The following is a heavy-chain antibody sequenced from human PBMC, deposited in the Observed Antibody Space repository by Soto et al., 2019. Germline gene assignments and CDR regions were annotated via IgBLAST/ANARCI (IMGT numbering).Heavy chain of an antibody. CDR2: IKPGTSDI. J-gene: IGHJ5*02. Sequence: GASLKISCKGVGYKFGSAWIGWVRQMPGKGLEWMGLIKPGTSDIRYSPPFRGQVTISADEAVTTAYLQWSGLKASDSAMYYCARQQNFICDPWGQGTPVTVSS. CDR1: GYKFGSAW. V-gene: IGHV5-51*01. CDR3: ARQQNFICDP. D-gene: IGHD1-7*01.